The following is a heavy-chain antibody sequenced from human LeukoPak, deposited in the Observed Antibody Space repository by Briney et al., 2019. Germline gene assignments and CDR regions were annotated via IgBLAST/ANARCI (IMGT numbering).Heavy chain of an antibody. CDR1: GFTFSSYW. J-gene: IGHJ4*02. V-gene: IGHV3-23*01. CDR2: ISNSGGSA. CDR3: AKGLRLGELSSGFDY. Sequence: GGSLRLSCAASGFTFSSYWMHWVRQAPGKGLEWVSGISNSGGSAYYADSVKGRFTISRDNSRNTLYLQMNSLRAEDTAVYYCAKGLRLGELSSGFDYWGQGTLVTVSS. D-gene: IGHD3-16*02.